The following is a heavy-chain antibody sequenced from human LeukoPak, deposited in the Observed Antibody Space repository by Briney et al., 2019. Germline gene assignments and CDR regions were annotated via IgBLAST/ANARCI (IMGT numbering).Heavy chain of an antibody. V-gene: IGHV1-18*01. CDR2: INAYNGNT. CDR1: GYTFTSYG. CDR3: ARVSADDYYYYYYYMDV. Sequence: GSSVKVSCKASGYTFTSYGISWVRQARGQGLEWMGWINAYNGNTNYAQKLQGRVTMTTDTSTSTAYMELRSLRSDDTAVYYCARVSADDYYYYYYYMDVWGKGTTVTVSS. D-gene: IGHD1-1*01. J-gene: IGHJ6*03.